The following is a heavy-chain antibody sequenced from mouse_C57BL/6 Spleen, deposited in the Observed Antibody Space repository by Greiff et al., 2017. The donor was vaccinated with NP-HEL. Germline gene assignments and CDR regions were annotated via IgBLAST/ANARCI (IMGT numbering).Heavy chain of an antibody. V-gene: IGHV1-61*01. CDR2: IYPSDSET. D-gene: IGHD1-3*01. CDR3: ARDSGSGFAY. Sequence: QVQLQQSGAELVRPGSSVKLSCKASGYTFTSYWMDWVKQRPGQGLEWIGNIYPSDSETHYNQKFKDKATLTVDKSSSTAYMQLSSLTSEDSAVYYCARDSGSGFAYWGQGTLVTVSA. J-gene: IGHJ3*01. CDR1: GYTFTSYW.